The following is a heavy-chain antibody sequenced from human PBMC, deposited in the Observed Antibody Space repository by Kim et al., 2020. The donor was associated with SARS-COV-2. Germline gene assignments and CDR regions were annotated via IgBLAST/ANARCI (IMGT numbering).Heavy chain of an antibody. D-gene: IGHD3-10*01. CDR3: ARGDVWFGGNDAFDI. Sequence: PSLKSRVTISVDTSKNQFSLKLSSVTAADTAVYYCARGDVWFGGNDAFDIWGQGTMVTVSS. J-gene: IGHJ3*02. V-gene: IGHV4-34*01.